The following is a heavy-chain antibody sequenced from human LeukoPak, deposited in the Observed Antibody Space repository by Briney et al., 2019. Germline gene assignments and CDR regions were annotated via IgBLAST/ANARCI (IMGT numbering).Heavy chain of an antibody. D-gene: IGHD3-10*01. J-gene: IGHJ4*02. CDR1: GGSISSYY. V-gene: IGHV4-4*07. Sequence: PSETLSLTCTVSGGSISSYYWSWIRQPAGQGLERIWIIYTSGSTNYNPSLKRRVTMSVAASKNQFSLKLSSVTAADTAVYYCARDAYYYIFWGQGTLVTVSS. CDR2: IYTSGST. CDR3: ARDAYYYIF.